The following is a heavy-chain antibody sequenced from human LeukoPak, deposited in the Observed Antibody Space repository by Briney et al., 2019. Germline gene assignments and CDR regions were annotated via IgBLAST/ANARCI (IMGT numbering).Heavy chain of an antibody. CDR3: ARIGGVTYFDY. CDR2: IYYSGST. Sequence: SETLSLTCSVSGGSISGYYWSWIRQPPGKGLEWIGYIYYSGSTNYNPSLKSRVTISVDTSKNQFSLKLSSVTAADTAVYYCARIGGVTYFDYWGQGILVAVSS. V-gene: IGHV4-59*12. CDR1: GGSISGYY. D-gene: IGHD3-16*01. J-gene: IGHJ4*02.